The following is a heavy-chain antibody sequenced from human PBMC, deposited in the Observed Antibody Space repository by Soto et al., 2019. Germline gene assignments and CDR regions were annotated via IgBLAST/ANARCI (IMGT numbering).Heavy chain of an antibody. J-gene: IGHJ4*02. D-gene: IGHD6-19*01. Sequence: EVQLLESGGGLVQPGGSLRLSCAASGFTFSSYAMRWVRQAPGKGLEWVSAITVSGDSTYYADSVRGRFTISRDNSKNTLCLQMNSLRAADTAVYYCAKQLHNSGAIDYWGQGTLVTVSS. CDR3: AKQLHNSGAIDY. V-gene: IGHV3-23*01. CDR2: ITVSGDST. CDR1: GFTFSSYA.